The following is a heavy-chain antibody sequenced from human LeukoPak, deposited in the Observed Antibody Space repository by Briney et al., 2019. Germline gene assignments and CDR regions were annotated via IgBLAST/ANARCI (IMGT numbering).Heavy chain of an antibody. CDR3: AGDPYDSGGYGAFDT. V-gene: IGHV3-7*01. J-gene: IGHJ3*02. D-gene: IGHD3-22*01. CDR2: INQDGETK. CDR1: GFPFSNSW. Sequence: GGSLRLSCVVSGFPFSNSWMSWVRQAPGKGLEWLANINQDGETKVYVDSVKDRFTISRDNAKNSLCLQINSLRAEDTAMYYCAGDPYDSGGYGAFDTWGQGTMVTVSS.